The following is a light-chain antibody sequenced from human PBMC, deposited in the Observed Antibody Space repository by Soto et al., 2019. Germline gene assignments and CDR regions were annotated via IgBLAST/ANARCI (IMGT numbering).Light chain of an antibody. CDR3: QSYDSSLSVLYV. Sequence: QGVLKHAPSGFRGPGQKGTLSLTRSSTKNGACDEVHWFQQLPGTAPKLLIYGNTNRPSGVPDRFSGSKSDTSASLAITGLQPEDEADYYCQSYDSSLSVLYVFGTGTKVTVL. V-gene: IGLV1-40*01. J-gene: IGLJ1*01. CDR1: STKNGACDE. CDR2: GNT.